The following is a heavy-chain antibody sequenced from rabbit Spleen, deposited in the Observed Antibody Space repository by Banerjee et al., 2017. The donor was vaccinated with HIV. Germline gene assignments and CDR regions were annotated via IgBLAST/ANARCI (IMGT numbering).Heavy chain of an antibody. CDR3: ARDTSSSFSSYGMDL. CDR1: GVSFSGGSY. CDR2: IDTGSSGFT. D-gene: IGHD1-1*01. Sequence: QSLEESGGGLVKPEGSLTLTCIASGVSFSGGSYMCWVRQAPGKGLEWIACIDTGSSGFTYFASWAKGRFTISKTSSTTVTLQMTSLTAADTATYFCARDTSSSFSSYGMDLWGPGTLVTVS. J-gene: IGHJ6*01. V-gene: IGHV1S40*01.